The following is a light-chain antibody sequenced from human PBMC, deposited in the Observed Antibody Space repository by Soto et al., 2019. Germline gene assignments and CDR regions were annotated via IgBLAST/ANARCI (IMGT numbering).Light chain of an antibody. Sequence: DIQMTQSPSSLSASVGDRVTITCRASQSISSYLNWYQQKPGKAPKLLIYAASSLQSGAPSRFSGSGSGTDFTLTISSLQPEDFATYYCQQSYSTSQSFGQWTYVYIK. CDR3: QQSYSTSQS. CDR1: QSISSY. CDR2: AAS. J-gene: IGKJ1*01. V-gene: IGKV1-39*01.